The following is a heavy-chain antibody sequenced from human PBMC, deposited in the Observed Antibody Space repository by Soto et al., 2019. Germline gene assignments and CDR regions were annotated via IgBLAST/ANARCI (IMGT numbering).Heavy chain of an antibody. D-gene: IGHD6-13*01. V-gene: IGHV3-30*18. Sequence: PGGSLRLSCAASGLTFSSYGMHWVRQAPGKGLEWVAVISYDGSNKYYADSVKGRFTISRDNSKNTLYLQMNSLRAEDTAVYYCAKEGIAAVPGGFDPWGQGTLVTVSS. J-gene: IGHJ5*02. CDR2: ISYDGSNK. CDR3: AKEGIAAVPGGFDP. CDR1: GLTFSSYG.